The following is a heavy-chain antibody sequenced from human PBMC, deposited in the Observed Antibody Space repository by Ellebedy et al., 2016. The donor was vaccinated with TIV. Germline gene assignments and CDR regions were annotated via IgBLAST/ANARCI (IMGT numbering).Heavy chain of an antibody. CDR3: ARDQGWAYPGSTRFDY. CDR2: IKQDGSEK. V-gene: IGHV3-7*01. CDR1: GFTFRDYW. J-gene: IGHJ4*03. Sequence: PAGSLRLSCAASGFTFRDYWMSWVRQAPGKGLEWVANIKQDGSEKWYVDSVKGRFTISRDNAKNSLYLQMSSLRAEDTAVYYCARDQGWAYPGSTRFDYWGQGTLVTVSS. D-gene: IGHD3-10*01.